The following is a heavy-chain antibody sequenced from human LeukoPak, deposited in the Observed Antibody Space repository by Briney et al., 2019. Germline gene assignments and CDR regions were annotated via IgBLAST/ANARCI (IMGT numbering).Heavy chain of an antibody. D-gene: IGHD3-22*01. J-gene: IGHJ4*02. CDR3: ARRSQNGYYYVDFDY. CDR1: GGSINDYY. Sequence: SETLSLTCTVSGGSINDYYWSWIRQPPGKGLEWIGYIYYSGSTNYNPSLKSRVTISVDTSKNQFSLKLSSVTAADTAVYYCARRSQNGYYYVDFDYWGQGTLVTVSS. CDR2: IYYSGST. V-gene: IGHV4-59*12.